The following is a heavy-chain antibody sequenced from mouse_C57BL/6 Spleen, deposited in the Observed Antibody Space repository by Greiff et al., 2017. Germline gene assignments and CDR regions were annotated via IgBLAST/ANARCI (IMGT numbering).Heavy chain of an antibody. CDR1: GFTFSDAW. V-gene: IGHV6-6*01. D-gene: IGHD2-5*01. CDR2: IRNKANNHAT. CDR3: ARGYRNMAWFAY. J-gene: IGHJ3*01. Sequence: EVQLQQSGGGLVQPGGSMKLSCAASGFTFSDAWMDWVRQSPEKGLEWVAEIRNKANNHATYYAESVKGRFTISRDDSKSSVYLQRNSLRAEDTGMDYGARGYRNMAWFAYWGQGTLVTVSA.